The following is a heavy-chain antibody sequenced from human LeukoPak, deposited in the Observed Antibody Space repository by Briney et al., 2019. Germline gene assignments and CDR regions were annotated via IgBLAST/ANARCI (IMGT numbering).Heavy chain of an antibody. V-gene: IGHV3-30-3*01. CDR2: ISFDGSTT. CDR1: GFSSSDYA. J-gene: IGHJ4*02. Sequence: GGSLRLSCAASGFSSSDYAMHWVRQAPGKGLEWVAIISFDGSTTHYSNSVKGRFTLSRDNSRNTVYLQMNSLRPEDTAVYFCARGHGSGSFLIDYWGQGTLVTVSS. D-gene: IGHD3-10*01. CDR3: ARGHGSGSFLIDY.